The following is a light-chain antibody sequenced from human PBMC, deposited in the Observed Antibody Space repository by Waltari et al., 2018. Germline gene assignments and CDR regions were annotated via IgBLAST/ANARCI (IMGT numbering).Light chain of an antibody. CDR3: QQHNNWPYT. CDR1: QSVSSN. J-gene: IGKJ2*01. V-gene: IGKV3-15*01. CDR2: GAS. Sequence: EIVMTQSPVTLSVSPGERATRSCRASQSVSSNLAWYQQRPGQAPRLLIYGASTRATGVPARLSGSGSGTEFTLTISSLQSEDFAVYYCQQHNNWPYTFGQGTTVEI.